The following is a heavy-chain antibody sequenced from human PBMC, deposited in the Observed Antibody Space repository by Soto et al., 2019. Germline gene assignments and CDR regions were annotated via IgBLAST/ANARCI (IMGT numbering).Heavy chain of an antibody. D-gene: IGHD2-21*02. CDR3: ARDLLHCGGDCYPDY. J-gene: IGHJ4*02. CDR2: ISSSSSTI. V-gene: IGHV3-48*02. CDR1: GFTFSSYS. Sequence: EVPLVESGGGLVQPGGSLRLSCAASGFTFSSYSMNWVRQAPGKGLEWVSYISSSSSTIYYADSVKGRFTISRDNAKNSLYLQMNSLRDEDTAVYYCARDLLHCGGDCYPDYWGQGTLVTVSS.